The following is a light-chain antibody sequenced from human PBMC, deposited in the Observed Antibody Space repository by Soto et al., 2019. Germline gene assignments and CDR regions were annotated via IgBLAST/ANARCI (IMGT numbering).Light chain of an antibody. V-gene: IGKV3-20*01. CDR3: QKYGNSPRT. CDR2: GAS. CDR1: QSVSSNY. Sequence: ETVLTQSPGTLSLSPGERATLSCRASQSVSSNYLAWYQQKPGQPPSLLIYGASSRATGIPERFSGSGSGTDFTLTISRLEPEDFAVYYCQKYGNSPRTFGQGTKLEIK. J-gene: IGKJ2*01.